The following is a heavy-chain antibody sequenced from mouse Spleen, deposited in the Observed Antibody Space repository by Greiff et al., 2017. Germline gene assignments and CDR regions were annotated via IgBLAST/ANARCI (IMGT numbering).Heavy chain of an antibody. Sequence: DVKLVESEGGLVQPGSSMKLSCTASGFTFSDYYMAWVRQVPEKGLEWVANINYDGSSTYYLDSLKSRFIISRDNAKNILYLQMSSLKSEDTAKYYCARVGNGFDYWGQGTTLTVSS. V-gene: IGHV5-16*01. CDR1: GFTFSDYY. J-gene: IGHJ2*01. D-gene: IGHD4-1*01. CDR2: INYDGSST. CDR3: ARVGNGFDY.